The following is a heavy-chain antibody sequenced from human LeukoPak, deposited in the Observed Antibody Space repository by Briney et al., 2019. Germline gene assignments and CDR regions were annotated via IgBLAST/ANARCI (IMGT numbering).Heavy chain of an antibody. CDR2: TYYRSKWYN. CDR3: ARVTGSSLRYYYYGMDV. J-gene: IGHJ6*02. D-gene: IGHD6-13*01. CDR1: GDSVSSNSAA. V-gene: IGHV6-1*01. Sequence: SQTLSLTCAIAGDSVSSNSAAWNWIRQSPSRGLEWLGRTYYRSKWYNDYAVSVKSRITINPDTSKNQFSLQLNSVTPEDTAVYYCARVTGSSLRYYYYGMDVWGQGTTVTVFS.